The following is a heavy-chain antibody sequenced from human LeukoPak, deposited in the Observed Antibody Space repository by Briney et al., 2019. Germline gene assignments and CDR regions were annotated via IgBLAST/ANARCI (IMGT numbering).Heavy chain of an antibody. Sequence: GGSLRLSCAASGFTFSSYGMHWVRQAPGKGLEWVAVISYDGNNKYYADSVKGRFTISRDNAKNILYLQMNSLRAEDTAVYHCARDPAPQGWFDSWGQGTLVTVSS. J-gene: IGHJ5*01. CDR3: ARDPAPQGWFDS. CDR1: GFTFSSYG. V-gene: IGHV3-30*03. CDR2: ISYDGNNK.